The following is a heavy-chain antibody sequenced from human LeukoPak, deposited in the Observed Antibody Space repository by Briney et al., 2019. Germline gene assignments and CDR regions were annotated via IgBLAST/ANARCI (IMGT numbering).Heavy chain of an antibody. CDR2: ISYNGNNR. CDR3: AREGYDAFDS. D-gene: IGHD1-1*01. V-gene: IGHV3-33*01. Sequence: SGGSLRLSCAASGFTFSSHGMLWLRQAPGKGLECATFISYNGNNRYYADYVKGRFTISRDNSKNTLSLQVDSLRDEDSGVYYCAREGYDAFDSWGQGTMVTVSS. CDR1: GFTFSSHG. J-gene: IGHJ3*02.